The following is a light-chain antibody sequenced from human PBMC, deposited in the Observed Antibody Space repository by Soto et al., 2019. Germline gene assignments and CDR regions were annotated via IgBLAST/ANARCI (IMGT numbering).Light chain of an antibody. J-gene: IGKJ1*01. CDR3: QQYNSYRT. CDR1: QTISIW. Sequence: DIQMTQSPSTLSAYVGDRVTITCRARQTISIWLAWYQQKPGKAPKILIYDASILKIVVPSSVSGSGSGTEFTLTISSLQPDGSATYYGQQYNSYRTFGQGTKVEIK. CDR2: DAS. V-gene: IGKV1-5*01.